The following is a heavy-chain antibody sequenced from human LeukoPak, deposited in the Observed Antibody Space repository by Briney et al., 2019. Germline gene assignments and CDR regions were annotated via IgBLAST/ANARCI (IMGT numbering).Heavy chain of an antibody. CDR1: GFRFTSYW. CDR3: ARDGHPLDS. J-gene: IGHJ4*02. V-gene: IGHV3-7*01. Sequence: AGGSLRLSCAASGFRFTSYWMSWVRQAPGKGLEWVANINQDGSEKYYGDSVKGRFTISRDNAKNSVYLQMSSLRAEDTAVYFCARDGHPLDSWGQGTLVTVSS. CDR2: INQDGSEK.